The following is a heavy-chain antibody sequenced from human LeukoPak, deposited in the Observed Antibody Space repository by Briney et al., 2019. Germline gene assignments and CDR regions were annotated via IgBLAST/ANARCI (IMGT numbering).Heavy chain of an antibody. Sequence: SETLSLTCTVSGGSISSYYWSWIRQPPGKGLEWIGYIYYSESTNYNPSLKSRVTISVDTSKNQFSLKLSSVTAADTAVYYCARAPNYYDSSGYYYRDYYMDVWGKGTTVTVSS. V-gene: IGHV4-59*01. D-gene: IGHD3-22*01. CDR3: ARAPNYYDSSGYYYRDYYMDV. CDR1: GGSISSYY. J-gene: IGHJ6*03. CDR2: IYYSEST.